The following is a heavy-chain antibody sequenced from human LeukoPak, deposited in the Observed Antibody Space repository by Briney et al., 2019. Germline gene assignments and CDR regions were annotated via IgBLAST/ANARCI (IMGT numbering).Heavy chain of an antibody. CDR3: ARALIAVAALNY. D-gene: IGHD6-19*01. CDR2: IKSKTDGGTT. CDR1: GFTFSNAW. V-gene: IGHV3-15*01. Sequence: PGGSLRLSCAASGFTFSNAWMSWVRQAPGKGLEWVGRIKSKTDGGTTDYAAPVKGRFTISRDDSKNTLYLQMNSLKTEDTAVYYCARALIAVAALNYWGQGTLVTVSS. J-gene: IGHJ4*02.